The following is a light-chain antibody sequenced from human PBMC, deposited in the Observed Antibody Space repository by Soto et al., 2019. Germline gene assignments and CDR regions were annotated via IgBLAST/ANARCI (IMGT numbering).Light chain of an antibody. J-gene: IGKJ4*01. CDR3: QKYESSPLP. CDR2: GAT. Sequence: DIVLAQSPVTLSLSPGERATLSCRASQSVSSRHLAWYQQNPGQAPRLLIYGATSRATGIPDRFSGGGSGTDFTLTVTRLEPEDSAVYYCQKYESSPLPFGGGNKGDIK. CDR1: QSVSSRH. V-gene: IGKV3-20*01.